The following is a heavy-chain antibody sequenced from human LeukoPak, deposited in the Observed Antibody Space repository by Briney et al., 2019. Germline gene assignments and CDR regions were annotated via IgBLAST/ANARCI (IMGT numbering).Heavy chain of an antibody. CDR2: ISYSGST. CDR3: ARDVASSWYEYFDY. J-gene: IGHJ4*02. CDR1: GDSISSSSYY. V-gene: IGHV4-39*07. Sequence: SETLSLTCTVSGDSISSSSYYWGWIRQPPGKVLEWIGSISYSGSTQYNPSLKSRVTISVDTSKNQFSLKLSSVTAADTAVYYCARDVASSWYEYFDYWGQGTLVTVSS. D-gene: IGHD6-13*01.